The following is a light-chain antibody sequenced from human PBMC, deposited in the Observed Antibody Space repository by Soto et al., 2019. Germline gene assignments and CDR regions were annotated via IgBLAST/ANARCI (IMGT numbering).Light chain of an antibody. J-gene: IGKJ4*01. CDR3: QQRSNWLFT. CDR1: QSVRSSY. V-gene: IGKV3-11*01. CDR2: DAS. Sequence: VVMTRSPATESLSAGERATLSVRASQSVRSSYLAWYQQKPGQAPRLIIYDASNRATGIPARFSGSGSGTDFTLTISSLEPEVFAVYYCQQRSNWLFTFGGGTKVDIK.